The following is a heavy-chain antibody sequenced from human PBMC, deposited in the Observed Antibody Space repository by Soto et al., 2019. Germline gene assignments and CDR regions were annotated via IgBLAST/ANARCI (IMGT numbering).Heavy chain of an antibody. CDR1: GGSISSSSYY. V-gene: IGHV4-39*01. CDR2: IYYSGST. Sequence: SETLSLTCTVSGGSISSSSYYWGWIRQPPGKGLEWIGSIYYSGSTYYNPSLKSRVTISVDTSKNQFSLKLSSVKGRFTFSRDNSKNTMSLQMNSLRVEDTAVYYCARWGCSGSNCNLNQRSFDLWGQGTLVTVSS. J-gene: IGHJ4*02. CDR3: SKNTMSLQMNSLRVEDTAVYYCARWGCSGSNCNLNQRSFDL. D-gene: IGHD2-15*01.